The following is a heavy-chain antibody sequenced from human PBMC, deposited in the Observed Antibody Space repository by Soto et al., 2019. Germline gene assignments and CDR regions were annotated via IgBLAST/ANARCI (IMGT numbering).Heavy chain of an antibody. CDR1: GFTFSTYS. Sequence: GGSLRLSCAASGFTFSTYSMAWVRQAPGKGLEWVGRTRNKARGYTTEYAASMKDRFTISRGDSENSVFLQMNNLKTEDTAVYYCTTTRPYNPKYLHHGGQGTLVTVSS. D-gene: IGHD1-20*01. CDR3: TTTRPYNPKYLHH. CDR2: TRNKARGYTT. J-gene: IGHJ1*01. V-gene: IGHV3-72*01.